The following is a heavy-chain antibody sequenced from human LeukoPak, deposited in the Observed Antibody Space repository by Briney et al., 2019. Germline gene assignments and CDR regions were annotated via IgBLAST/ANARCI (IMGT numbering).Heavy chain of an antibody. CDR1: GGSISSYY. CDR2: IYCSGST. CDR3: ALRGGLDAFDI. V-gene: IGHV4-59*01. J-gene: IGHJ3*02. D-gene: IGHD4-17*01. Sequence: SETLSLTCTVSGGSISSYYWSWIRQPPGKGLEWIGYIYCSGSTNYNPSLKSRVTISVDTSKNQFSLKLNSVTAADTAVYYCALRGGLDAFDIWGQGTMVTVSS.